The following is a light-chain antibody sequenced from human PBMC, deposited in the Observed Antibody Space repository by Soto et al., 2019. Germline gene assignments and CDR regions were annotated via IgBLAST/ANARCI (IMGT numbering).Light chain of an antibody. V-gene: IGLV2-23*01. CDR1: SSDVGSCNL. Sequence: QSALTQPASVSGSPGQSITISCTGTSSDVGSCNLVSWYRQHPGKAPKLMIYESSKRPSGLSNRFSGSKSGNTASLTISGLQAEDEADYYCCSYVGSSTLVFGGGTKLTV. CDR2: ESS. CDR3: CSYVGSSTLV. J-gene: IGLJ3*02.